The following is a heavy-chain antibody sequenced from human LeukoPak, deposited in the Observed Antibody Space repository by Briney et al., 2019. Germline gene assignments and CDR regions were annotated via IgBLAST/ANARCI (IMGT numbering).Heavy chain of an antibody. CDR1: GISISSYY. J-gene: IGHJ4*01. CDR3: AGGPSGTAFDD. CDR2: IYTSGNT. D-gene: IGHD1-1*01. V-gene: IGHV4-4*07. Sequence: SETLSLTCAVSGISISSYYWSWIRQPAGKGLEWIGRIYTSGNTNYKPSLKSRLTISVDKSKNHLSLKLTSLTAADTAFYYCAGGPSGTAFDDWGHGTLVTVCS.